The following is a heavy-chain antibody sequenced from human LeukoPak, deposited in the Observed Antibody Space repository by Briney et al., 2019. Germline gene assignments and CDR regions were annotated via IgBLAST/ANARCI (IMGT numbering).Heavy chain of an antibody. V-gene: IGHV3-15*04. D-gene: IGHD6-6*01. CDR3: VWSSTWDKRFYLDQ. Sequence: SGGSLRFSCAASGFTFNLAWMSWVRQTPGKGLQWVVRIAVTPDGPATDYATPVRGRFTISRDDSRNMVYLQMSSLRTDDTAVYYCVWSSTWDKRFYLDQWGQGTLVTVSS. J-gene: IGHJ4*02. CDR1: GFTFNLAW. CDR2: IAVTPDGPAT.